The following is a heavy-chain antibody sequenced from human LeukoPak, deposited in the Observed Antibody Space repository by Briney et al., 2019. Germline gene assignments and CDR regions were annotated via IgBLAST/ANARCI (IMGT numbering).Heavy chain of an antibody. CDR1: GGSISSSSYY. Sequence: SETLSLTCTVSGGSISSSSYYWGWIRQPPGKGLEWIGSIYHSGSTYYNPSLKSRVTISVDTSKNQFSLKLSSVTAADTAVYYCARDLTVYRYFDLWGRGTLVTVSS. CDR3: ARDLTVYRYFDL. V-gene: IGHV4-39*07. CDR2: IYHSGST. D-gene: IGHD3-9*01. J-gene: IGHJ2*01.